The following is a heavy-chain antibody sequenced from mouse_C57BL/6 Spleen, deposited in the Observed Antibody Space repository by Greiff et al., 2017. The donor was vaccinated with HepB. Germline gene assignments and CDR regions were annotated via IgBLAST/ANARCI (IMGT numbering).Heavy chain of an antibody. V-gene: IGHV1-81*01. CDR2: IYPKSGNT. CDR3: GVVLITTVEATDY. Sequence: VQLVESGAELVRPGASVKLSCTASGYTFTSYGISWVKQRTGQGLEWIGGIYPKSGNTYYNEKFKGKATLTADKSSSTAYMELRSLTSEDSAVYFCGVVLITTVEATDYWGQGTTLTVSS. J-gene: IGHJ2*01. D-gene: IGHD1-1*01. CDR1: GYTFTSYG.